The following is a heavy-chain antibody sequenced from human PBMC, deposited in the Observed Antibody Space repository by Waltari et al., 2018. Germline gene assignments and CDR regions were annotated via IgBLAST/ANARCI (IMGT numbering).Heavy chain of an antibody. CDR3: ARVVGNDYYDSSGYYSPNWFDP. CDR2: IYYSGST. J-gene: IGHJ5*02. D-gene: IGHD3-22*01. Sequence: QVQLQESGPGLVKPSETLSLTCTVSGGSISSYYWSWIRQPPGKGLEWIGYIYYSGSTNYNPSLESRVTISVDTSKNQFSLKLSSVTAADTAVYYCARVVGNDYYDSSGYYSPNWFDPWGQGTLVTVSS. V-gene: IGHV4-59*01. CDR1: GGSISSYY.